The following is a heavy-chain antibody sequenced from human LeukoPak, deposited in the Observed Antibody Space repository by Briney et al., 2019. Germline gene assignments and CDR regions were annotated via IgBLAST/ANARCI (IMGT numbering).Heavy chain of an antibody. CDR3: ARQILDCSGGSCSASWFDY. Sequence: PSETLSLTCTVSGGSISSGGYYWSWLRQHPGKGLEWIVYIYYSGSTYYNPSLKSRVTISVDTSKNQFSLKLSSVTAADTAVYYCARQILDCSGGSCSASWFDYWGQGTLVTVSS. D-gene: IGHD2-15*01. J-gene: IGHJ4*02. V-gene: IGHV4-31*03. CDR1: GGSISSGGYY. CDR2: IYYSGST.